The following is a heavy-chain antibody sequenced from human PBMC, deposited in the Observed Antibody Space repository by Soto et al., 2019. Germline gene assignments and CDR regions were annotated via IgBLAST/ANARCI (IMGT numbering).Heavy chain of an antibody. D-gene: IGHD3-10*02. CDR2: ISIDGGST. J-gene: IGHJ4*02. CDR1: GFTFSTYA. CDR3: ARGGLYVLRRQGAFDY. Sequence: EVQLVESGGGLVQPGGSLRLSCAASGFTFSTYAIHWVRQAPGKGLEYVSAISIDGGSTYYANSVKGRFTISRDNSQNTLYLQLGSLKAEDMAVYYCARGGLYVLRRQGAFDYWGQGALVTVSS. V-gene: IGHV3-64*01.